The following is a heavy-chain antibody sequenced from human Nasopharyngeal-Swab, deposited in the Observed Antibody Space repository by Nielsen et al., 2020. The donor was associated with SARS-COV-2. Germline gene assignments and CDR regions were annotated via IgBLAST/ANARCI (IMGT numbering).Heavy chain of an antibody. V-gene: IGHV4-59*13. CDR2: IYYSGST. CDR3: ARGGSSDAFDI. D-gene: IGHD6-6*01. CDR1: GGSISSYY. Sequence: SETLSLTCTVSGGSISSYYWSWIRQPPGKGLEWIGYIYYSGSTKYNPSLKSRVTISVDTSKNQFSLKLSSVTAADTAVYYCARGGSSDAFDIWGLGTMVTVSS. J-gene: IGHJ3*02.